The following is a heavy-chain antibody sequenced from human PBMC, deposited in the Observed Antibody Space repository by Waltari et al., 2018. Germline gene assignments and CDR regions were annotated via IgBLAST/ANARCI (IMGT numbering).Heavy chain of an antibody. CDR2: INHSGST. Sequence: QVQLQQWGAGLLKPSETLSLTCAVYGGSFSGYYWSWIRQPPGKGLEWIGEINHSGSTNYNPSLKSRVTISVDTSKNQFSLKLSSVTAADTAVYYCARALNPQSWGQGTLVTGSS. V-gene: IGHV4-34*01. CDR3: ARALNPQS. J-gene: IGHJ4*02. CDR1: GGSFSGYY.